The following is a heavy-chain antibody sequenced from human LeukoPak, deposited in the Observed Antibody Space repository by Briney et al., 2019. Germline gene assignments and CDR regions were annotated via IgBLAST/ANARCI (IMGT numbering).Heavy chain of an antibody. CDR1: GDSIRSSDYY. V-gene: IGHV4-39*01. D-gene: IGHD2-15*01. CDR2: ISDGGST. CDR3: VRHCCSSPSKRTFDI. J-gene: IGHJ3*02. Sequence: SETLSLTCTVSGDSIRSSDYYWGCIRQSPGKGLEWIGTISDGGSTYYNPSLKSRIIISVDTSKNQFSPQLSSVTAADTAVYYCVRHCCSSPSKRTFDIWGQGTLVAVSS.